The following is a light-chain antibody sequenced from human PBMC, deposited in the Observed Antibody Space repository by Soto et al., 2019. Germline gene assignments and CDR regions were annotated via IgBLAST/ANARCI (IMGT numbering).Light chain of an antibody. V-gene: IGKV1-5*03. CDR2: KAS. Sequence: DIKMTQSPSTLSAYVGDRVTITCRASQSVSSWLAWFQQKPGKAPKLLIYKASSLQSGVSSRFSGGGSGTEFTLTISSLQPDDFAVYYCQQYGYSLWTFGQGSKVAIK. CDR1: QSVSSW. J-gene: IGKJ1*01. CDR3: QQYGYSLWT.